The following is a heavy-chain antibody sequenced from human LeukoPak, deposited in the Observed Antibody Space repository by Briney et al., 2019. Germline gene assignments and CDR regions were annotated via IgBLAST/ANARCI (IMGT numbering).Heavy chain of an antibody. CDR3: ARQSISGSSLSYFDY. V-gene: IGHV4-59*01. CDR1: GGSISSYC. D-gene: IGHD3-22*01. Sequence: SETLSLTCTVSGGSISSYCWSWIRQPPGKGLEWIGNIYDSGSTNYNPSLKSRLTISVDTSKNQCSLKLSSVTAADTAVYYCARQSISGSSLSYFDYWGQGTLVTVSS. CDR2: IYDSGST. J-gene: IGHJ4*02.